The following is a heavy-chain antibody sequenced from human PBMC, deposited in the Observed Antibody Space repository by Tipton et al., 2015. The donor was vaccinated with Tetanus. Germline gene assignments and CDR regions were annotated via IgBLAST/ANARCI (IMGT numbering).Heavy chain of an antibody. CDR3: AKIKRGYSYGTYDN. CDR2: IGGSGSGT. V-gene: IGHV3-23*01. J-gene: IGHJ4*02. D-gene: IGHD5-18*01. CDR1: GFTFSTHA. Sequence: SLRLSCEASGFTFSTHAMSWVRQAPGKGLEWVSGIGGSGSGTYYAASVQGRVTISRDNSKNTLYLQMHSLKVEDTAVYYCAKIKRGYSYGTYDNWGQGILVTVSS.